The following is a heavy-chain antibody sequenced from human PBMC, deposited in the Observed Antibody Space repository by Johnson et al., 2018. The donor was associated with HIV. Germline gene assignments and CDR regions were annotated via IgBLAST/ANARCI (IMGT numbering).Heavy chain of an antibody. Sequence: EVQLVESGGGLVQPGGSLRLSCAASGFTFSSYAMTWVRQAPGKGLEWVSSISGSGGSTFYADSVKGRLTISRDNSKNTLYLAMNSRRAEDTAGYYWAKALGIVGSGVKEAFDIWGQGTMVTVSS. V-gene: IGHV3-23*04. J-gene: IGHJ3*02. D-gene: IGHD3-10*01. CDR2: ISGSGGST. CDR1: GFTFSSYA. CDR3: AKALGIVGSGVKEAFDI.